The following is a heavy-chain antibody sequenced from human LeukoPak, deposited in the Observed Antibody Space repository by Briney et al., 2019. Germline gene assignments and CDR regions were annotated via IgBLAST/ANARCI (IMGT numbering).Heavy chain of an antibody. CDR2: ISGSGGST. D-gene: IGHD4-17*01. Sequence: GGSLRLSCAASGFTFSSYDMSWVRQAPGKGLEWVSAISGSGGSTYYADSVKGGFTISRDNTKNTLYLQMKRLRAEDTAEYYWAKYSVATVTTVVPFDYWGQGTLVTVSS. J-gene: IGHJ4*02. CDR3: AKYSVATVTTVVPFDY. CDR1: GFTFSSYD. V-gene: IGHV3-23*01.